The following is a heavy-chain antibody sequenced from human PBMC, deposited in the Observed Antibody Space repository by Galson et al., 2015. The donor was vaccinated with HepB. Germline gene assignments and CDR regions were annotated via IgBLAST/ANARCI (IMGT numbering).Heavy chain of an antibody. J-gene: IGHJ5*02. Sequence: SLRLSCAASGFTFSSYGMHWVRQAPGKGLEWVAVISYDGSSKYYADSVKGRFTISRDNSKNTLYLQMNSLRAEDTAVYYCAKEWIVVVPAAILDPWGQGTLVTVSS. CDR2: ISYDGSSK. D-gene: IGHD2-2*01. CDR3: AKEWIVVVPAAILDP. V-gene: IGHV3-30*18. CDR1: GFTFSSYG.